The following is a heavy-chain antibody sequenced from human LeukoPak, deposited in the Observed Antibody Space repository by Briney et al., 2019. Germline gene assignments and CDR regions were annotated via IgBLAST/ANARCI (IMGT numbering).Heavy chain of an antibody. V-gene: IGHV4-39*01. CDR2: IYYSGST. J-gene: IGHJ5*02. D-gene: IGHD3-22*01. Sequence: SETLSLTCTVSGGSISSSSYYWGWIRQPPGKGLEWIGSIYYSGSTYYNPSLKSRVTISVDTSKNQFSLKLSSVTAADTAVYYCARRQRSGYYYVWFDPWGQGTLVTVSS. CDR3: ARRQRSGYYYVWFDP. CDR1: GGSISSSSYY.